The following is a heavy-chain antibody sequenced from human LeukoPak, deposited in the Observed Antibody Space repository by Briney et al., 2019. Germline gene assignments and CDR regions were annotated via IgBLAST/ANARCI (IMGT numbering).Heavy chain of an antibody. J-gene: IGHJ4*02. CDR2: ISSSGSYI. D-gene: IGHD1-26*01. CDR3: AKDLEVGGQLRIFDY. Sequence: GGSLRLSCAASGFTFSSYSMNWVRQAPGKGLEWVSSISSSGSYIYYAGSVKGRFTISRDNAKNSLYLQMNSPRAEDTAVYYCAKDLEVGGQLRIFDYWGQGTPVTVSS. CDR1: GFTFSSYS. V-gene: IGHV3-21*01.